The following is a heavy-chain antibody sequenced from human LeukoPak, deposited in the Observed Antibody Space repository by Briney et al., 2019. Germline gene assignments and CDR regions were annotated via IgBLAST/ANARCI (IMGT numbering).Heavy chain of an antibody. J-gene: IGHJ4*02. CDR2: IIGSGDTT. Sequence: GGSLRLSCAASGFTFSSYSMNWVRQAPGKGLEWVSAIIGSGDTTYYADSVKGRLTISRDNSKNTLYLQLNSLRAEDTAVYYCARDLSPGHYWGQGTLVTVSS. D-gene: IGHD2/OR15-2a*01. CDR1: GFTFSSYS. V-gene: IGHV3-23*01. CDR3: ARDLSPGHY.